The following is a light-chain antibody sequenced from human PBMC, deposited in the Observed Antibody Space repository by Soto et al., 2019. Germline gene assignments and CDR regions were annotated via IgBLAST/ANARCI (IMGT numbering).Light chain of an antibody. V-gene: IGKV3-20*01. CDR3: QQYGSSPMT. CDR2: GAS. CDR1: QSVSSSY. Sequence: EIVLTQSPGTLSLSPGERATLSCRASQSVSSSYLAWYQQKPGQAPRLLIYGASSRATGIPDRFSGSGSGXXXXXXXXXXXXXXFAVYYCQQYGSSPMTFGQXTKVEIK. J-gene: IGKJ1*01.